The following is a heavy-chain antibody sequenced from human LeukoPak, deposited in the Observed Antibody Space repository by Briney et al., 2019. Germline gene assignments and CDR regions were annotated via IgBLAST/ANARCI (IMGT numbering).Heavy chain of an antibody. V-gene: IGHV1-46*01. CDR2: ISPSGGST. Sequence: ASVKVSCKASGYTFTSYYMHWVRQAPGQGLEWMGIISPSGGSTSYAQKFQGRVTMTRDTSTSTVYMELSSLRSEDTAVYYCARDRAGSPNYYYYGMDVWGQGTTVTVSS. D-gene: IGHD2-15*01. J-gene: IGHJ6*02. CDR1: GYTFTSYY. CDR3: ARDRAGSPNYYYYGMDV.